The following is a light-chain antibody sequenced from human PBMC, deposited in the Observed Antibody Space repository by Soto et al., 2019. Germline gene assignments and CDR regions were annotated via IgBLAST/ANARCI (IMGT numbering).Light chain of an antibody. Sequence: ESVLTQSPGTLSLSPGERATLSCSASQSVSSNLAWYQQKPGQAHRLLLYGASTRATGIPARFSGSGSGTEFTLTISSLQSEDFAVYYCQQYNNWPPRITFGGGTKVDIK. V-gene: IGKV3-15*01. J-gene: IGKJ4*01. CDR2: GAS. CDR1: QSVSSN. CDR3: QQYNNWPPRIT.